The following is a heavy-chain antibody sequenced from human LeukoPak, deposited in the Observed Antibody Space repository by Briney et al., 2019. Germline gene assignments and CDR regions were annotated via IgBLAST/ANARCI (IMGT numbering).Heavy chain of an antibody. CDR1: GFTFSSYG. D-gene: IGHD2/OR15-2a*01. CDR3: AKDHHRGPTSYYYYMDV. J-gene: IGHJ6*03. Sequence: GGSLRLSCAASGFTFSSYGMHWVRQAPGKGLEWVAFIRYDGSNKYYADSVKGRFTISRDNSKNTLYLQMNSLRAEDTAVYYCAKDHHRGPTSYYYYMDVWGKGTTVTVSS. CDR2: IRYDGSNK. V-gene: IGHV3-30*02.